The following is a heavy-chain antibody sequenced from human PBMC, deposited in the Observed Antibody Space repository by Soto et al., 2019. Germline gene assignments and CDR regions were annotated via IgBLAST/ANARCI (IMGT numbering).Heavy chain of an antibody. CDR2: ISYDGSNK. D-gene: IGHD6-6*01. CDR1: GFPFSSYG. CDR3: AKDKASSSSDHFDY. Sequence: GGSLRLSCAASGFPFSSYGMHWVRQAPGKGLEWVAVISYDGSNKYYADSVKGRFTISRDNSKNTLYLQMNSLRAEDTAVYYCAKDKASSSSDHFDYWGQGTLVTVSS. J-gene: IGHJ4*02. V-gene: IGHV3-30*18.